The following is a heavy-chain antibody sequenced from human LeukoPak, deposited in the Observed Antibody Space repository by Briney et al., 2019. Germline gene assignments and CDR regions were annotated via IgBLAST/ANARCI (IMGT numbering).Heavy chain of an antibody. J-gene: IGHJ6*03. D-gene: IGHD6-6*01. Sequence: KPGESLKISCKGSGYSFTSYWIGWVRQMPGKGLEWMGIIYPGGSDTRYSPSFQGQVTISADKSISTAYLQWSSLKASDTAMYYCARHLFSSSYYYYYYMDVWGKGTTVTVSS. CDR2: IYPGGSDT. V-gene: IGHV5-51*01. CDR3: ARHLFSSSYYYYYYMDV. CDR1: GYSFTSYW.